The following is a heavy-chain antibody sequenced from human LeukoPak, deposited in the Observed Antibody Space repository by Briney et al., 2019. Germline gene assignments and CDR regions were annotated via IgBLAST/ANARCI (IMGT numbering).Heavy chain of an antibody. CDR3: AKDRGMVRSTDF. J-gene: IGHJ4*02. CDR2: ISSGAIYL. V-gene: IGHV3-21*01. D-gene: IGHD3-10*01. CDR1: GFTFSSYS. Sequence: GESLRLSCAASGFTFSSYSMNWVRQAPGKGLEWVSSISSGAIYLYYADSVKGRFTISRDNAKNSLSLQMNSLRAEDTAVYKCAKDRGMVRSTDFWGQGTLVTVSS.